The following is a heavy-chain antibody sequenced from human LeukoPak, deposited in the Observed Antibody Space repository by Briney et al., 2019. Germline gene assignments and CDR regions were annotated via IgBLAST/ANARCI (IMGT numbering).Heavy chain of an antibody. CDR2: IYYTGST. Sequence: SETLSLTCTVSGGSISSSTYYWGWIRQPPGKGLEWIASIYYTGSTNYNPSLKSRVTISVDTSKNQFSLKLSSVTAADTALYYCARSRKYGAVTTYSWFDPWGQGTLVIVSS. J-gene: IGHJ5*02. V-gene: IGHV4-39*01. CDR1: GGSISSSTYY. D-gene: IGHD4-17*01. CDR3: ARSRKYGAVTTYSWFDP.